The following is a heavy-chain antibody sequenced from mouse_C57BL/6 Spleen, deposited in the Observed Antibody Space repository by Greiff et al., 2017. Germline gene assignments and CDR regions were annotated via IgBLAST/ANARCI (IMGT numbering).Heavy chain of an antibody. CDR3: AKGDYGSSYRYFDV. D-gene: IGHD1-1*01. CDR2: INPNYGTT. Sequence: VQLQQSGPELVKPGASVKISCKASGYSFTDYNMNWVKQSNGKSLEWMGVINPNYGTTSYNQKFKGKATLTVDQSSSTAYMQLNSLTSEDSAVYYCAKGDYGSSYRYFDVWGTGTTVTVSS. J-gene: IGHJ1*03. V-gene: IGHV1-39*01. CDR1: GYSFTDYN.